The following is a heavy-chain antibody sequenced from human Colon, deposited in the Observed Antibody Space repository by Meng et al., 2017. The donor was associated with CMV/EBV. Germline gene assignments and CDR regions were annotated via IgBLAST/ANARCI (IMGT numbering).Heavy chain of an antibody. Sequence: QITLKESGPTLVKPTXTLPLTCTFSGFSFSTSKAGVGWIRLPPGKALEWLALIYWDDDTRYNPSLKTRLTITKDTSKNQVILTMTKMDPADTATYFCVHRSYSGQDDYWGQGALVTVSS. J-gene: IGHJ4*02. CDR2: IYWDDDT. D-gene: IGHD5-12*01. CDR3: VHRSYSGQDDY. CDR1: GFSFSTSKAG. V-gene: IGHV2-5*02.